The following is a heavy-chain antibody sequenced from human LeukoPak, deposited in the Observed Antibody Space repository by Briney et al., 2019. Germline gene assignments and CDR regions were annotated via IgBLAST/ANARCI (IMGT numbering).Heavy chain of an antibody. CDR3: AKDIVTTGGYFDY. V-gene: IGHV3-23*01. J-gene: IGHJ4*02. CDR1: GFTFSSYA. CDR2: ISGSGGST. D-gene: IGHD4-11*01. Sequence: GGSLRLSCAASGFTFSSYAMSWVRQAPGKGLEWVSAISGSGGSTYYTDSVKGRFTLSRDNSKNTLYLQMNSLRAEDTAVYYCAKDIVTTGGYFDYWGQGTLVTVSS.